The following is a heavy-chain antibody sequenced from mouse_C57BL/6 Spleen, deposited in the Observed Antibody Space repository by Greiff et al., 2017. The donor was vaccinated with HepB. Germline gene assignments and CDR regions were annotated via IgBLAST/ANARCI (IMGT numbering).Heavy chain of an antibody. Sequence: DVHLVESGGGLVKPGGSLKLSCAASGFTFSSYAMSWVRQTPEKRLEWVATISDGGSYTYYPDNVKGRFTISRDNAKNNLYLQMSHLKSEDTAMYYCARDQRTTLDVWGTGTTVTVSS. CDR2: ISDGGSYT. J-gene: IGHJ1*03. V-gene: IGHV5-4*01. CDR3: ARDQRTTLDV. D-gene: IGHD1-1*01. CDR1: GFTFSSYA.